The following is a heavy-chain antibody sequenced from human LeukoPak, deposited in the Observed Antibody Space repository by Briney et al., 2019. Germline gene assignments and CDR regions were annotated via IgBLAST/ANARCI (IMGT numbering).Heavy chain of an antibody. Sequence: SETLSLTCAVYGGSFSGYYWSWIRQPAGKGLEWIGRIYTSGSTNYNPSLKSRVTMSVDTSKNQFSLKLSSVTAADTAVYYCARDPTLYDYVYRAFDIWGQGTMVTVSS. CDR3: ARDPTLYDYVYRAFDI. J-gene: IGHJ3*02. CDR2: IYTSGST. CDR1: GGSFSGYY. V-gene: IGHV4-4*07. D-gene: IGHD3-16*01.